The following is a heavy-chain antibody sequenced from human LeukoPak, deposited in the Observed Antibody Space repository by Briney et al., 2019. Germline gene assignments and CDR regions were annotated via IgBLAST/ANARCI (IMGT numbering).Heavy chain of an antibody. D-gene: IGHD3-16*01. Sequence: SETLSLTCTVSGGSISGYYWTWIRQPPGKGLDWVANIYNSGTSNYNPSLRSRLTISVDTYKNQVSLRLTSVTAADTAIYYCARHFGSTQDYFDFWGQGILVTVSS. CDR3: ARHFGSTQDYFDF. J-gene: IGHJ4*02. V-gene: IGHV4-59*08. CDR1: GGSISGYY. CDR2: IYNSGTS.